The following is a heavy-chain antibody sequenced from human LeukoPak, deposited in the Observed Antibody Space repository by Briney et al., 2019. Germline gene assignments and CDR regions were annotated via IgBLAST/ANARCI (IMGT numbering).Heavy chain of an antibody. CDR3: ARDHDYGIDY. J-gene: IGHJ4*02. V-gene: IGHV3-23*01. CDR2: ISGSGGST. D-gene: IGHD4-17*01. CDR1: GFTFSSYA. Sequence: GGSLRLSCAASGFTFSSYAMSWVRQAPGKGLEWVSAISGSGGSTYYADSVKGRFTISRDNAKNTLYLQMNSLRAEDTAVYYCARDHDYGIDYWGQGTLVTVSS.